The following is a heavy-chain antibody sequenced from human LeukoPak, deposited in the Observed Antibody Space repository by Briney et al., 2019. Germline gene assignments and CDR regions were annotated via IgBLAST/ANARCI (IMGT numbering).Heavy chain of an antibody. CDR2: ISSSSSYI. D-gene: IGHD2-21*02. J-gene: IGHJ6*02. V-gene: IGHV3-21*01. CDR3: ARLLCGGDCYYYGMDV. Sequence: GRSLRLSCAASGFTFSSYSMNWVHQAPGKGLEWVSSISSSSSYIYYAGSVKGRFTISRDNAKNSLYLQMNSLRAEDTAVYYCARLLCGGDCYYYGMDVWGQGTTVTVSS. CDR1: GFTFSSYS.